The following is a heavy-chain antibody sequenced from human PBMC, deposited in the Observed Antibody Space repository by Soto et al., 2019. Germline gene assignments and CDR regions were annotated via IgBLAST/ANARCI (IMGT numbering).Heavy chain of an antibody. V-gene: IGHV3-30*18. CDR1: GFTFSSYG. CDR3: AKGPPEGAQPAGFDY. D-gene: IGHD1-26*01. CDR2: ISYDGSNK. Sequence: QVQLVESGGGVVQPGRSLRLSCAASGFTFSSYGMHWVRQAPGKGLERVAVISYDGSNKYYADSVKGRFTISRDNSKNTLYLQMNSLRVEDTAVYYCAKGPPEGAQPAGFDYWGQGTLVTVSS. J-gene: IGHJ4*02.